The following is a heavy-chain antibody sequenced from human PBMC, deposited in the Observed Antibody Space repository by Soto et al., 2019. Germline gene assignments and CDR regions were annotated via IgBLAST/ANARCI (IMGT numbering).Heavy chain of an antibody. CDR1: GFTFSSYW. Sequence: GSLRLSCAASGFTFSSYWMSWVRQAPGKGLEWVANIKQDGSEKYYVDSVKGRFTISRDNAKNSLYLQMNSLRAEDTAVYYCATLGSLWAFDIWGQGTMVTVSS. V-gene: IGHV3-7*01. J-gene: IGHJ3*02. CDR3: ATLGSLWAFDI. CDR2: IKQDGSEK. D-gene: IGHD1-26*01.